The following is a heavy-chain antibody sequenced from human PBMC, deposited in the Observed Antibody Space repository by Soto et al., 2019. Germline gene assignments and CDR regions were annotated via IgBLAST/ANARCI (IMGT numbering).Heavy chain of an antibody. J-gene: IGHJ4*02. V-gene: IGHV5-51*01. D-gene: IGHD6-13*01. CDR1: GYSFSSYW. Sequence: GESLKISCXASGYSFSSYWIGWVRQLPGKGLEWMGIIYPSGSDTRYSPSFRGQVIISADRSISTAYLQWSSLKASDTGTYYCARRVGSSWRYFDSWGQGTLVTVSS. CDR2: IYPSGSDT. CDR3: ARRVGSSWRYFDS.